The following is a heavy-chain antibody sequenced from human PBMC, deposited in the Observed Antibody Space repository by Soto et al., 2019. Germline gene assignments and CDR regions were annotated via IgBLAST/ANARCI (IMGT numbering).Heavy chain of an antibody. J-gene: IGHJ4*02. Sequence: QVQLQQWGAGLLKPSETLSLTCAVYGESFSAYYWSWIRQPPGKGLEWIGEINHSGSTNYNPSLKRGVTTSVANSKNQFSLNLNSGTAAETAVIYCARGGGMTPGTTGKNFDYWARETWSPSPQ. CDR1: GESFSAYY. V-gene: IGHV4-34*01. D-gene: IGHD1-7*01. CDR2: INHSGST. CDR3: ARGGGMTPGTTGKNFDY.